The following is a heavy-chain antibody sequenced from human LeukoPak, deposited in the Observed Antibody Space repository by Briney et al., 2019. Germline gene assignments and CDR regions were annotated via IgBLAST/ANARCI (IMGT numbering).Heavy chain of an antibody. CDR2: INHSGST. D-gene: IGHD6-19*01. CDR1: GGSFSGYY. CDR3: ARGLKAQWLVPHHFDY. J-gene: IGHJ4*02. Sequence: SETLSLTCAVYGGSFSGYYWSWIRQPPGKGLEWIGEINHSGSTNYNPSLKSRVTISVDMSKNQFSLKLSSVTAADTAVYYCARGLKAQWLVPHHFDYWGQGTLVTVSS. V-gene: IGHV4-34*01.